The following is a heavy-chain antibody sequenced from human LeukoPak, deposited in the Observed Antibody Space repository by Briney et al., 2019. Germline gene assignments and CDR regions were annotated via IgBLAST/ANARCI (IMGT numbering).Heavy chain of an antibody. CDR3: ARGRYKGRYDSSARPIEY. CDR2: INHSGST. Sequence: PSETLSLTCAVYGGSFSGYYWSWIRQPPGKGREWIGEINHSGSTNYNPSLKSRVTISVDTSKNQFSLKLSSVTAADTAVYYCARGRYKGRYDSSARPIEYWGQGTLVTVSS. D-gene: IGHD3-22*01. CDR1: GGSFSGYY. J-gene: IGHJ4*02. V-gene: IGHV4-34*01.